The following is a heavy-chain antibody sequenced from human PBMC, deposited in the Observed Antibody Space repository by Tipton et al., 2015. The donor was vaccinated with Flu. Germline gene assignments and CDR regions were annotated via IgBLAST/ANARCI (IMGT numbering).Heavy chain of an antibody. CDR3: ARTFGSGTYYRMVCDC. CDR1: GYSISSGYY. J-gene: IGHJ4*02. D-gene: IGHD3-10*01. CDR2: IHHSGTTD. Sequence: GLVKPSETLSLTCAVSGYSISSGYYWGWIRQPPGKGLEWIGNIHHSGTTDYSNPSLNSRVTISVVTSKNQYSLRLSSVTAADTAVYYCARTFGSGTYYRMVCDCWGQGTLVTVSS. V-gene: IGHV4-38-2*01.